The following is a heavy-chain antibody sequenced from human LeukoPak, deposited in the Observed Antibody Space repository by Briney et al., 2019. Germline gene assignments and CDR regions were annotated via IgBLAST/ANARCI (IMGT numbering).Heavy chain of an antibody. J-gene: IGHJ4*02. D-gene: IGHD6-6*01. CDR1: GFTFSSYW. CDR3: ARYGQLGD. V-gene: IGHV3-7*03. Sequence: PGGSLRLPCVTSGFTFSSYWMSWVRQAPGKGLEWVVLIKQDGSEKYYVDSVKGRFTMSRDNAESSLYLQMNSLRVEDTAMYYCARYGQLGDWGRGTLVTVSS. CDR2: IKQDGSEK.